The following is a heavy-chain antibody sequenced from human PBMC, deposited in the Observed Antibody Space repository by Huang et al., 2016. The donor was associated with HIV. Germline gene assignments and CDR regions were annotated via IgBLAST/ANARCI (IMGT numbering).Heavy chain of an antibody. Sequence: QVQLVESGGGVVQPGGSLRLSCGASGFIFDKFGMHWVRQGPGKGLEWVAVIRSDGSSEYNGESVKGRFSISRDNFENMVYLQMNSLGDGDTAIYYCARAVDGFNSKGFYMDVWGKGTAVIVSS. CDR1: GFIFDKFG. J-gene: IGHJ6*03. CDR3: ARAVDGFNSKGFYMDV. V-gene: IGHV3-30*02. D-gene: IGHD5-12*01. CDR2: IRSDGSSE.